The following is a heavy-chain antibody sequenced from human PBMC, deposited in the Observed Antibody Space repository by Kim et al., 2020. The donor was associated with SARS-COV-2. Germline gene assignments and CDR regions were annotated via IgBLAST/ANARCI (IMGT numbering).Heavy chain of an antibody. D-gene: IGHD4-17*01. CDR3: AKPDYGDYGFDY. CDR1: GFTFSSYG. Sequence: GGSLRLSCAASGFTFSSYGMHWVRQAPGKGLEWVAVISYDGSNKYYADSVKGRFTISRDNSKNTLYLQMNSLRAEDTAVYYCAKPDYGDYGFDYWGQGTLVTVSS. V-gene: IGHV3-30*18. CDR2: ISYDGSNK. J-gene: IGHJ4*02.